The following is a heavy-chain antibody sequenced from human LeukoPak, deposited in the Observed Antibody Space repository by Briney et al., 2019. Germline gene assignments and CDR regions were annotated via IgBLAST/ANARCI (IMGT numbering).Heavy chain of an antibody. Sequence: GRSLRLSCAASGFTFSSYAMHWVREAPGEGREGVAVISYEGSNKYYADSVNGRFTISRDNSKNTLYLQMNSLRAEDTAVYYCARDPPRYQLLYGGWFDPWGQGTLVTVSS. CDR3: ARDPPRYQLLYGGWFDP. CDR1: GFTFSSYA. D-gene: IGHD2-2*02. J-gene: IGHJ5*02. CDR2: ISYEGSNK. V-gene: IGHV3-30*07.